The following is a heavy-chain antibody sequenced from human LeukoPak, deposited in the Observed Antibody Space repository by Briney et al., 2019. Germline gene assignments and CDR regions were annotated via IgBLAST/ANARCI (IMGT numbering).Heavy chain of an antibody. D-gene: IGHD1-26*01. CDR2: ISWNSGSI. CDR3: AKDKGYSGSYYGY. CDR1: GFTFDDYA. V-gene: IGHV3-9*01. Sequence: GRSLRLSCAASGFTFDDYAMHWVRQAPGKGLEWVSGISWNSGSIGYADSVKGRFTISRDNAKNSLYLQMNSLRAEDTALYYCAKDKGYSGSYYGYWGQGTLVTVSS. J-gene: IGHJ4*02.